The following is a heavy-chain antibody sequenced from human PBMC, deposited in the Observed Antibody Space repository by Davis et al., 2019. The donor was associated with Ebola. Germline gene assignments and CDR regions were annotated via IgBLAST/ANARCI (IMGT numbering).Heavy chain of an antibody. CDR1: GGSITSYY. D-gene: IGHD3-3*01. CDR2: IYYSGST. V-gene: IGHV4-59*01. J-gene: IGHJ3*02. CDR3: ARARITIFGVVIDPDAFDM. Sequence: SETLSLTCTVSGGSITSYYWNWIRQPPGKGLEWIGYIYYSGSTNYNPSLKSRVTISVATSRNQFSLKLSSVTAADTAVYYCARARITIFGVVIDPDAFDMWGQGTMVTVSS.